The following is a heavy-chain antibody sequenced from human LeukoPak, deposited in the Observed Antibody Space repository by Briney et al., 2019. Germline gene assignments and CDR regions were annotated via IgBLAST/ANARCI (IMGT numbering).Heavy chain of an antibody. CDR1: GDSISSGYY. V-gene: IGHV4-38-2*02. CDR3: ARDSALAQAVMFDY. Sequence: SETLSLTCTVSGDSISSGYYWGWIRQPPGKGREGTGSIDQSGSTYYNPSLKSRITISVDTSKNQFSLKLSSVTAADTAVYYCARDSALAQAVMFDYWGQGTLVTVSS. CDR2: IDQSGST. J-gene: IGHJ4*02. D-gene: IGHD6-19*01.